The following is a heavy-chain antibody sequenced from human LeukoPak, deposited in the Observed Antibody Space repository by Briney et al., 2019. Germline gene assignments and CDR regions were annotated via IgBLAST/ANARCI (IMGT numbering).Heavy chain of an antibody. Sequence: SETLSLTCTVSGGSISSSSYYWGWIRQPPGKGLEWIGSIYHSGSTYYNPSLKSRVTISVDTSKNQFALNLSSVTAADTAVYYCARTTYSSSRTFDYWGQGTLVTVSS. CDR1: GGSISSSSYY. V-gene: IGHV4-39*01. D-gene: IGHD6-13*01. J-gene: IGHJ4*02. CDR3: ARTTYSSSRTFDY. CDR2: IYHSGST.